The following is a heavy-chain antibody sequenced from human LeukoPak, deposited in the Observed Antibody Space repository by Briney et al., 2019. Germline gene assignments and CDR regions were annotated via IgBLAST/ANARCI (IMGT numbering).Heavy chain of an antibody. CDR3: AKDDASSSWYGGVGGFDH. CDR1: GFTFSSYA. Sequence: GGSLRLSCAASGFTFSSYAMSWVRQAPGKGLEWVSAISGSGGSTYYADSVEGRFTISRDNSKNTLYLQMNSLRAEDTAVYYCAKDDASSSWYGGVGGFDHWGQGTLVTVSS. CDR2: ISGSGGST. V-gene: IGHV3-23*01. J-gene: IGHJ4*02. D-gene: IGHD6-13*01.